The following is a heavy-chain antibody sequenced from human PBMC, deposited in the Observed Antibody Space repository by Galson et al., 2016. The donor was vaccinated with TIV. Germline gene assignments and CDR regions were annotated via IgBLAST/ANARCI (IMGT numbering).Heavy chain of an antibody. J-gene: IGHJ3*01. D-gene: IGHD3-3*01. V-gene: IGHV1-69*08. CDR2: IIPILDTA. CDR1: GYSFSSYS. CDR3: AGENGWREKEGDALDV. Sequence: SVKVSCKASGYSFSSYSVTWMRQAPGQGLEWMGRIIPILDTANYAQRFQGRVTITVDTSTNTAYMELTRLTSEDTAVFYCAGENGWREKEGDALDVWGQGTMVTVSS.